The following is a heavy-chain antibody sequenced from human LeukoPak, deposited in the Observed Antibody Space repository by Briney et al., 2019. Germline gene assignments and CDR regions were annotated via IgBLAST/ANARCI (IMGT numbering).Heavy chain of an antibody. D-gene: IGHD3-9*01. V-gene: IGHV1-8*01. CDR3: ARARPGYDILTGYYKSRQSTNYYYYMDV. CDR2: MNPNSGNT. Sequence: ASVKVSCKASGYTFTSYDINWVRQATGQGLEWMGWMNPNSGNTGYAQKFQGRVTMTRNTSISTAYMELSSLRSEDTAVYYCARARPGYDILTGYYKSRQSTNYYYYMDVWGKGTTVTIS. CDR1: GYTFTSYD. J-gene: IGHJ6*03.